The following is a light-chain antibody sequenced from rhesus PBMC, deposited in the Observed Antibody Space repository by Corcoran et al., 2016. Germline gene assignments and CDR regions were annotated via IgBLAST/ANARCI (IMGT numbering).Light chain of an antibody. CDR1: QSLLHSNGYTY. J-gene: IGKJ2*01. Sequence: DIVMTQTPLSLPVTPGEPASISCRSSQSLLHSNGYTYLFWYLKKPGLSPQLLIYLGSNRASGVPDRISGSGSGTDFTLKISRVEAGDVGVYYCLQDKQLPYSFGQGTKVEIK. CDR3: LQDKQLPYS. V-gene: IGKV2-91*01. CDR2: LGS.